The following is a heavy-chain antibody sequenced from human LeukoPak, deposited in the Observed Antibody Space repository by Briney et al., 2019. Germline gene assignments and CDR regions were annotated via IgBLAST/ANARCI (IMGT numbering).Heavy chain of an antibody. D-gene: IGHD2/OR15-2a*01. CDR3: AKGYDTTAWYGNWLGA. CDR1: GFMFSTYA. V-gene: IGHV3-30*18. CDR2: ISSDGSNE. Sequence: GRPLRLSCGASGFMFSTYAMHWVRQTPDKGLEWVAFISSDGSNEKYADSVKGRFIISRDNSKNTLYLRMNNLTPEDTALYYCAKGYDTTAWYGNWLGAWGQGTLVTVSS. J-gene: IGHJ5*02.